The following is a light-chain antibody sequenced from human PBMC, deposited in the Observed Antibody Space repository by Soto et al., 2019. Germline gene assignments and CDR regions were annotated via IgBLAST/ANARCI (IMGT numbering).Light chain of an antibody. Sequence: EIVLTQSPGTLSLSPGEWATLSCRASQSVSSSYLAWYQQKPGQAPRLLIYGASSRATGIPDRFSGSGSGTDFTLTINRLEPEDFAVYYCQQYGSFPKTFGQGTKVEIK. CDR1: QSVSSSY. J-gene: IGKJ2*01. CDR2: GAS. CDR3: QQYGSFPKT. V-gene: IGKV3-20*01.